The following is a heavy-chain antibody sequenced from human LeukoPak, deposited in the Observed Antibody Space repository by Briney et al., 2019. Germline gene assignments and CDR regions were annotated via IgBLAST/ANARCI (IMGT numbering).Heavy chain of an antibody. V-gene: IGHV1-18*01. CDR1: GYTFTSYG. CDR2: ISVYNGNT. CDR3: ARDEGMATTPATFDY. J-gene: IGHJ4*02. D-gene: IGHD5-24*01. Sequence: SVKVSCKASGYTFTSYGISWVRQAPGQGLEWMGWISVYNGNTNYAQKLQGRVTITTDTSTSTAYMELRSLRSDDTAVYYCARDEGMATTPATFDYWGQGTLVTVSS.